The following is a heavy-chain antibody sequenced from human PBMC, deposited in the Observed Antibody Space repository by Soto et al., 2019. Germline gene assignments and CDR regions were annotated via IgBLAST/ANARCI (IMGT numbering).Heavy chain of an antibody. CDR2: TNNDGSAT. CDR3: AREMATISLGAFDI. D-gene: IGHD5-12*01. V-gene: IGHV3-74*01. CDR1: GFGFSSYW. Sequence: LRLSCAASGFGFSSYWMHWVRQAPGKGLVWVSRTNNDGSATTYADSVRGRFTSFRDNAKNTLFLQMTSLGVEDTAVYYCAREMATISLGAFDIWGEGTMATVSS. J-gene: IGHJ3*02.